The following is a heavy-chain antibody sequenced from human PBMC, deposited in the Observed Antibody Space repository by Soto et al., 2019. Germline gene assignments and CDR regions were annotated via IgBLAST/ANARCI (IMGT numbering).Heavy chain of an antibody. D-gene: IGHD4-17*01. Sequence: QVQLQESGPGLVKPSGTLSLSCAVSGGSISSSNWWIWVRQPPGKGLEWIGEMLHSGSTNSNPSLKSRVTISVDKSRNQFSLNLRSVTAADTAVYFCARINGDLISFDYWGQGTPVTVSS. CDR1: GGSISSSNW. CDR2: MLHSGST. J-gene: IGHJ4*02. V-gene: IGHV4-4*02. CDR3: ARINGDLISFDY.